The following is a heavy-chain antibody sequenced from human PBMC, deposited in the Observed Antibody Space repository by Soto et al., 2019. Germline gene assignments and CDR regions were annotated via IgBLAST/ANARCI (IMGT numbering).Heavy chain of an antibody. Sequence: QITLKESGPTLVKPTQPLTLTCTFSGFSLSTSGVGVGWIRQPPGKALEWLALIYWDDDKRYSPSLKSRLTITKNTSKNQVVLTITNMDPVDTATYYCAHLYCDYRPDLLYYFDYWGQGTLVTVSS. J-gene: IGHJ4*02. CDR3: AHLYCDYRPDLLYYFDY. D-gene: IGHD4-17*01. CDR1: GFSLSTSGVG. V-gene: IGHV2-5*02. CDR2: IYWDDDK.